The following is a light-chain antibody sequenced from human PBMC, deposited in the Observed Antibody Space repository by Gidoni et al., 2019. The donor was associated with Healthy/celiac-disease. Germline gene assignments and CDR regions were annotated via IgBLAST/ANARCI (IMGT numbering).Light chain of an antibody. J-gene: IGKJ3*01. V-gene: IGKV1-27*01. CDR1: QGISNY. Sequence: DIQMTQSPSSLSASAGDRVTITCRAIQGISNYLAWYQQKPGKVPKLLIYAASTLQSGVPSRCSGSGSGTDFTLTISSLQSEDVATYYCQKYNGVTFGPGTKVDIK. CDR3: QKYNGVT. CDR2: AAS.